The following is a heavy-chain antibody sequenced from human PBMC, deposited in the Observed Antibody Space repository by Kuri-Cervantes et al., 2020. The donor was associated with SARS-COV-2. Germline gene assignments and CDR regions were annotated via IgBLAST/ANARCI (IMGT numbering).Heavy chain of an antibody. CDR2: ISGSSEYI. J-gene: IGHJ4*02. CDR1: GFTISSYT. D-gene: IGHD6-19*01. Sequence: GGSLRLSCTASGFTISSYTLTWVRQAPGKGLEWVSSISGSSEYIYYADSVKGRFTISRDNSKNTLYLQMNSLRAEDTAVYYCARSIIAVAGFGGRDYWGQGTLVTDSS. CDR3: ARSIIAVAGFGGRDY. V-gene: IGHV3-21*04.